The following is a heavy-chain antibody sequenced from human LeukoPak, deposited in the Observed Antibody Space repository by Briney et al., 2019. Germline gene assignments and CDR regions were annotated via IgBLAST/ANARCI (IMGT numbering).Heavy chain of an antibody. CDR3: ASSAPSDI. CDR2: ISSSSSYI. V-gene: IGHV3-21*01. J-gene: IGHJ3*02. Sequence: GRSLRLSCAASGFTFSTYAMHWVRQAPGKGLEWVSSISSSSSYIYYADSVKGRFTISRDNAKHSLYLQMNSLRAEDTAVYYCASSAPSDIWGRGTMVTVSS. CDR1: GFTFSTYA.